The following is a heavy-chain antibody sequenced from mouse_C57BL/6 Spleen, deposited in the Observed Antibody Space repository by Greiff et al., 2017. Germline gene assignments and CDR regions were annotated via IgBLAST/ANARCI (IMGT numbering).Heavy chain of an antibody. J-gene: IGHJ2*01. D-gene: IGHD4-1*01. Sequence: QVQLQQSGAELVRPGASVTLSCKASGYTFTDYEMHWVKQTPVPGLEWIGALDPETGGTAYNQKFKGKAILTADKSSSTAYMELRSLTSEDSAVYYCTRGWEDWGQGTTLTVSA. V-gene: IGHV1-15*01. CDR3: TRGWED. CDR2: LDPETGGT. CDR1: GYTFTDYE.